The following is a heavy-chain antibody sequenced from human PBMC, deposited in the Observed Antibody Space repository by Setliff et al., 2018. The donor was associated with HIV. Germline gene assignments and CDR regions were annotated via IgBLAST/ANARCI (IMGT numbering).Heavy chain of an antibody. CDR2: IKQDGSER. CDR3: AKDRDTTGWYVTTQFDY. CDR1: GFTFTTYW. V-gene: IGHV3-7*04. J-gene: IGHJ4*02. Sequence: GGSLRLSCAASGFTFTTYWMGWVRQAPGKGLEWVANIKQDGSERKYVDSVKGRFSISRDNAKNSMYLQMNSLRAEDTAVYYCAKDRDTTGWYVTTQFDYWGQGKLVTVSS. D-gene: IGHD6-19*01.